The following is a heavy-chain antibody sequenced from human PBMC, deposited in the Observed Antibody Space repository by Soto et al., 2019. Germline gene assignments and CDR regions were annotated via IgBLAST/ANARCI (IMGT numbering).Heavy chain of an antibody. CDR3: ARSPYDYYYYYGMDV. J-gene: IGHJ6*02. CDR1: GYSFTSYW. Sequence: PGESLKISCKGSGYSFTSYWIGWVRQMPGKGLEWMGIIYPGDSDTRYSPSFQGQVTISADKSISTAYLQWSSLKASDTAMYYCARSPYDYYYYYGMDVWGQGTTVTVSS. CDR2: IYPGDSDT. V-gene: IGHV5-51*01.